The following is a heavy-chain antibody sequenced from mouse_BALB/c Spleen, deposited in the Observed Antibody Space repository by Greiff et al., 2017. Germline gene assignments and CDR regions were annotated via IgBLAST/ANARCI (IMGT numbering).Heavy chain of an antibody. V-gene: IGHV5-17*02. CDR2: ISSGSSTI. D-gene: IGHD2-4*01. Sequence: EVMLVESGGGLVQPGGSLKLSCAASGFTFSSYTMSWVRQTPEKRLEWVAYISSGSSTIYYADTVKGRFTISRDNPKNTLFLQMTSLRSEDTAMYYCARGVITSFYAMDYWGQGTSVTVSS. CDR1: GFTFSSYT. J-gene: IGHJ4*01. CDR3: ARGVITSFYAMDY.